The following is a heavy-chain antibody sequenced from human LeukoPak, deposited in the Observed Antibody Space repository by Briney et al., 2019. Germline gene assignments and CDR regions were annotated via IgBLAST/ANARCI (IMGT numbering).Heavy chain of an antibody. D-gene: IGHD2-15*01. CDR1: GFTFDDYA. CDR3: AKDGYCSGGSCQGVDY. Sequence: GGSLRLSCAASGFTFDDYAMHWVRQAPGKGLEWVSLISGDGGSTYCADSVKGRFTISRDNSKNSLYLQMNSLRTEDTALYYCAKDGYCSGGSCQGVDYWGQGTLVTVSS. CDR2: ISGDGGST. V-gene: IGHV3-43*02. J-gene: IGHJ4*02.